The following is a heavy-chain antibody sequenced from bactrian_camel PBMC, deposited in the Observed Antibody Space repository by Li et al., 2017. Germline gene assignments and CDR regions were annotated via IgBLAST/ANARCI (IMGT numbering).Heavy chain of an antibody. CDR2: ISSAYTT. CDR3: ATDDASSSDGGSFKY. CDR1: GDRLRRCG. D-gene: IGHD6*01. Sequence: HVQLVESGGGSVKPGGSLKLSCTDSGDRLRRCGMAWYRRAPGKTPEMVASISSAYTTDYVNSVKGRFTISGDNAENTLYLQMNALKTEDTAVYYCATDDASSSDGGSFKYWGQGTQVTVS. J-gene: IGHJ4*01. V-gene: IGHV3S57*01.